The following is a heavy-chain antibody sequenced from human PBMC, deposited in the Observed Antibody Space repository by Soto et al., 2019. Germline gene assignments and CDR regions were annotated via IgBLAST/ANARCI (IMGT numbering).Heavy chain of an antibody. CDR3: EIISYGSGSYRWFAP. J-gene: IGHJ5*02. CDR2: ISAYNGNT. D-gene: IGHD3-10*01. CDR1: GYTFTSYG. Sequence: GASVKVSCKASGYTFTSYGISWVRQAPGQGLEWMGWISAYNGNTNYAQKLQGRVTMTTDTSTSTAYMELRSLRSDDTAVYYSEIISYGSGSYRWFAPWAQETRVPVPT. V-gene: IGHV1-18*01.